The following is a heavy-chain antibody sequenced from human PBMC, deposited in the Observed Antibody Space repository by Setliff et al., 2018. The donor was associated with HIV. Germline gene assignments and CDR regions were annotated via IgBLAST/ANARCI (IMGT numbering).Heavy chain of an antibody. V-gene: IGHV4-39*07. CDR2: IHYNGNT. J-gene: IGHJ4*02. CDR1: GGSASNSRYY. D-gene: IGHD5-18*01. Sequence: SETLSLTCTVSGGSASNSRYYWAWIRQPPGKGLEYIGSIHYNGNTYYMPSLKSRSAISVDTSKNQFSLKLSSVTAADTAVYYCASGLVLAMFDYWGQGTLVTVSS. CDR3: ASGLVLAMFDY.